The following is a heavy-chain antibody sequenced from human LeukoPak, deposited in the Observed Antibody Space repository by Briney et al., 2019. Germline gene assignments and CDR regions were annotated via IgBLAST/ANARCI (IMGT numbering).Heavy chain of an antibody. CDR1: GGSVSSGSYY. CDR3: ARVQMATISRRGALDY. V-gene: IGHV4-61*01. J-gene: IGHJ4*02. Sequence: KPSETLSLTCTVSGGSVSSGSYYWSWIRQPPGKGLEWIGYIYYSGSTNYNPSLKSRVTISVDTSKNQFSLKLSSVTAADTAVYYCARVQMATISRRGALDYWGQGTLVTVSS. D-gene: IGHD5-24*01. CDR2: IYYSGST.